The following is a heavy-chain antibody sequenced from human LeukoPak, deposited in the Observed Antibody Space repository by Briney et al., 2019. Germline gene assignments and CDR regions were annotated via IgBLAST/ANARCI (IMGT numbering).Heavy chain of an antibody. CDR2: IIPIFGTA. CDR3: ARGDIAVAGTFGY. V-gene: IGHV1-69*01. Sequence: SVKVSCKASGGTFSSYAISWVRQAPGQGLEWMGGIIPIFGTANYAQKFQGRVTITADESTSTAYMELSSLRSEDTAVYYCARGDIAVAGTFGYWGQGTLVTVPS. D-gene: IGHD6-19*01. J-gene: IGHJ4*02. CDR1: GGTFSSYA.